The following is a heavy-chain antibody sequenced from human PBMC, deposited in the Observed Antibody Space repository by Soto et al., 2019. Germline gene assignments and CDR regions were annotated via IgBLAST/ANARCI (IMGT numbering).Heavy chain of an antibody. V-gene: IGHV4-4*02. J-gene: IGHJ3*01. CDR2: LLHSGTT. CDR3: TYSTGWYRHDV. D-gene: IGHD6-19*01. Sequence: QVQLQESGPGLVKPSGTLSLTCAVSGDSISSPKWWTWLRQPPGKGLEWIGDLLHSGTTNYNPSLMSRVTLSVDKPQNQFSLELTSVTAAEPAIYYCTYSTGWYRHDVWGQGTSVTVSS. CDR1: GDSISSPKW.